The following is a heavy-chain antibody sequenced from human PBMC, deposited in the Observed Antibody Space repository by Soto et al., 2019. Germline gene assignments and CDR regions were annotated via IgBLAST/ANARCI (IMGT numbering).Heavy chain of an antibody. CDR2: ISGSGGST. J-gene: IGHJ4*02. V-gene: IGHV3-23*01. Sequence: GGSLRLSCAASGFTFSSYAMSWVRQTPGKGLEWVSAISGSGGSTYHADSVKGRFTISRDNSKNTLYLQMNSLRADDTAVYYCAKGSASGSPYYFDYWGQGTLVTVSS. CDR3: AKGSASGSPYYFDY. D-gene: IGHD6-25*01. CDR1: GFTFSSYA.